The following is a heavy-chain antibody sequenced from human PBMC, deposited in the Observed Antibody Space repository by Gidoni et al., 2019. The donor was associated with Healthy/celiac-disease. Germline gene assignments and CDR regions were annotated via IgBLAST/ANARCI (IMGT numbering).Heavy chain of an antibody. D-gene: IGHD2-15*01. CDR3: GWAYCGGGRCDGYDAFDI. J-gene: IGHJ3*02. CDR2: IKSKTDGGTT. Sequence: ELQLLVSGGGFVKPGGSLRLSCAASGFTSCHAWMPWVRQAPGKGLEWVGRIKSKTDGGTTDYAAPVKGRFTSSKDDSKNTLYLKMNSVETEDTDVYYCGWAYCGGGRCDGYDAFDIWGQGTMVTVSS. CDR1: GFTSCHAW. V-gene: IGHV3-15*01.